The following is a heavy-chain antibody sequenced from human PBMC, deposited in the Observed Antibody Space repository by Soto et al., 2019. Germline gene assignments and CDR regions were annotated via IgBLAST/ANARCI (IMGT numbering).Heavy chain of an antibody. CDR3: ARLITMMAPYFDY. CDR1: GGSISSGGYY. D-gene: IGHD3-22*01. J-gene: IGHJ4*02. V-gene: IGHV4-31*03. Sequence: KASETLSLTCTVSGGSISSGGYYWRWIRQHPGKGLEWIGYIYYSGSTYYNPSLKSRVTISVDTSKNQFSLKLSSVTAADTAVYYCARLITMMAPYFDYWGQGTLVTVSS. CDR2: IYYSGST.